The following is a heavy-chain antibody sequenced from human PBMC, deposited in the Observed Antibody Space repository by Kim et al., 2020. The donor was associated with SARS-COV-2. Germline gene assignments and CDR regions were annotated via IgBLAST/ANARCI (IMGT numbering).Heavy chain of an antibody. CDR2: IYHSGST. J-gene: IGHJ4*02. CDR1: GGSISSGGYS. Sequence: SETLSLTCAVSGGSISSGGYSWSWIRQPPGKGLEWIGYIYHSGSTYYNPSLKSRVTISVDRSKNQFSLKLSSVTAADTAVYYCARGAGYCSSTSCLGYYLAYWGQGTLVTVSP. CDR3: ARGAGYCSSTSCLGYYLAY. V-gene: IGHV4-30-2*01. D-gene: IGHD2-2*01.